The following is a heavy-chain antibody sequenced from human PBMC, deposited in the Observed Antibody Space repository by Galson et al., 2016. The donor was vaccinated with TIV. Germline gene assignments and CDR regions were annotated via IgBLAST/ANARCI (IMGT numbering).Heavy chain of an antibody. Sequence: LSLTCTVSGGSISNSGYYWTWIRQHPGKGLEWIGNIYHSGSTDYNVPLKSRVSILTDTPRNQLYLNLNSVTAADTAVYYCARWADSGSYYEYFHHWGQGTLVTVSS. CDR2: IYHSGST. V-gene: IGHV4-31*03. CDR3: ARWADSGSYYEYFHH. CDR1: GGSISNSGYY. D-gene: IGHD1-26*01. J-gene: IGHJ1*01.